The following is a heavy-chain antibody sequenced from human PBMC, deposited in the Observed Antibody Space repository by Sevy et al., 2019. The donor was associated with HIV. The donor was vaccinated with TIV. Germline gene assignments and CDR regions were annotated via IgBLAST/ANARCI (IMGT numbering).Heavy chain of an antibody. CDR2: IKQDGSEK. CDR3: ARESCSSTSCYMWWPYYFDY. CDR1: GFTFSSYW. V-gene: IGHV3-7*03. D-gene: IGHD2-2*02. J-gene: IGHJ4*02. Sequence: GGFLRLSCAASGFTFSSYWMSWVRQAPGKGLEWVANIKQDGSEKYYVDSVKGRFTISRDNAKNALYLQMNSLRAEDTVVSYCARESCSSTSCYMWWPYYFDYWGQGTLVTVSS.